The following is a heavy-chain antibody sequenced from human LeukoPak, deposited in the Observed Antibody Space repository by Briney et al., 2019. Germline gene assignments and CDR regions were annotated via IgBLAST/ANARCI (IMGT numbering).Heavy chain of an antibody. Sequence: GGSLRLSCAASGFTFSSYAMNWVRQAPGKGLEWVSSINVSGGSTYYADSVKGRFTISRDNSKNTLYLQMNSLRAEDTAVYYCARRAGAYSHPYDYWGQGTLVTVSS. CDR1: GFTFSSYA. V-gene: IGHV3-23*01. D-gene: IGHD4/OR15-4a*01. CDR3: ARRAGAYSHPYDY. CDR2: INVSGGST. J-gene: IGHJ4*02.